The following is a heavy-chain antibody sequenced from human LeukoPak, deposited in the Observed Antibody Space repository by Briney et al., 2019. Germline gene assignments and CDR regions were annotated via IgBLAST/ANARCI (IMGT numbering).Heavy chain of an antibody. Sequence: PGGSLRLSCAASAFTFSSSWMHWVRQVPEKGLLWVSRINSDGSTSRYADSVKGRFIISRDNSKNTLLFQMNSLRAEDTAVYYCARLTSGNGLDVWGRGTTVTVS. D-gene: IGHD3-3*01. CDR2: INSDGSTS. J-gene: IGHJ6*02. V-gene: IGHV3-74*01. CDR1: AFTFSSSW. CDR3: ARLTSGNGLDV.